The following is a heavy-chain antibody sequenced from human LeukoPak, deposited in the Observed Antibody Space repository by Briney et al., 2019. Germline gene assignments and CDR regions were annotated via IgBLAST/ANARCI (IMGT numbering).Heavy chain of an antibody. CDR1: GFTFSSYG. V-gene: IGHV3-30*18. CDR3: AKDRWYSSSWSYYYYGMDV. J-gene: IGHJ6*04. CDR2: ISYDGSNK. Sequence: GGSLRLSCAASGFTFSSYGMHWVRQAPGKGLEWVAVISYDGSNKYYADSVKGRFTISRDNSKNTLYLHMNSLRAEDTAVYYCAKDRWYSSSWSYYYYGMDVWGKGTTVTVSS. D-gene: IGHD6-13*01.